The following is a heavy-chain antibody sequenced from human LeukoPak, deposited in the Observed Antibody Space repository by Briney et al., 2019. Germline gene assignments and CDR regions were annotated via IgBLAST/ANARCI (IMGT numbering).Heavy chain of an antibody. J-gene: IGHJ6*02. CDR3: ASAVAGPTNKYYYYYGMDV. D-gene: IGHD6-19*01. Sequence: SQTLSLTCTVSGGSISSGGYYWSWIRQHPGKGLEWIGYIYYSGSTYYNPSLKSRVTTSVDTSKNQFSLKLSSVTAADTAVYYCASAVAGPTNKYYYYYGMDVWGQGTTVTVSS. CDR2: IYYSGST. V-gene: IGHV4-31*03. CDR1: GGSISSGGYY.